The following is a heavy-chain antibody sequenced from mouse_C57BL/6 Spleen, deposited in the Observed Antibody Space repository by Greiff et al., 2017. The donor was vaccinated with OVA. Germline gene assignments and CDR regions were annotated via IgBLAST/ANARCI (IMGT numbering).Heavy chain of an antibody. CDR1: GYTFTDYE. CDR2: IDPETGGT. D-gene: IGHD1-1*01. CDR3: TRFITTVVDSWFAY. V-gene: IGHV1-15*01. Sequence: QVQLQQSGAELVRPGASVTLSCKASGYTFTDYEMHWVKQTPVHGLEWIGAIDPETGGTAYNQKFKGKAILTADKSSSTAYMALRSLTSEDSAVYYCTRFITTVVDSWFAYWGQGTLVTVSA. J-gene: IGHJ3*01.